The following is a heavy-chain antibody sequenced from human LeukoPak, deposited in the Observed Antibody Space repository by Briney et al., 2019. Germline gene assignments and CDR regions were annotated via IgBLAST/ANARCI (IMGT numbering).Heavy chain of an antibody. CDR1: GFTFSDYE. J-gene: IGHJ6*03. D-gene: IGHD2-2*01. CDR3: AKDATAVPGTVYMDV. CDR2: ISVSGTTI. V-gene: IGHV3-48*03. Sequence: PGGSLRLSCAASGFTFSDYEMNWVRQAPGKGLEWLSHISVSGTTIHYADSVKGRFTISRDNAKDSVYLQMTSLRAEDTALYYCAKDATAVPGTVYMDVWGKGTTVTISS.